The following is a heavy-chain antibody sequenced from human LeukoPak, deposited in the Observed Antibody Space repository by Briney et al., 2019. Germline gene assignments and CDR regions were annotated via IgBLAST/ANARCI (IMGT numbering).Heavy chain of an antibody. Sequence: GASVKVSCKVSGYTLTELSMHWVRQAPGKGLEWMGGFDPEDGETIYAQKFQGRVTMAEDTSTDTAYMELSSLRSEDTAVYYCATDRPSGRYKIDAFDIWGQGTMVTVSS. J-gene: IGHJ3*02. CDR3: ATDRPSGRYKIDAFDI. V-gene: IGHV1-24*01. D-gene: IGHD3-10*01. CDR2: FDPEDGET. CDR1: GYTLTELS.